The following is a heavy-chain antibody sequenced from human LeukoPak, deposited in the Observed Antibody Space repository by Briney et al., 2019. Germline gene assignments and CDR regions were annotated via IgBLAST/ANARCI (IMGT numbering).Heavy chain of an antibody. CDR1: GGSISSYY. V-gene: IGHV4-59*12. CDR3: AREGGSGRALDY. J-gene: IGHJ4*02. CDR2: IYYSGST. Sequence: PSETLSLTCTVSGGSISSYYWSWIRQPPGKGLEWIGYIYYSGSTNYNPSLKSRVTISVDTSKNQFSLKLSSVTAADTAVYYCAREGGSGRALDYWGRGTLVTVSS. D-gene: IGHD3-10*01.